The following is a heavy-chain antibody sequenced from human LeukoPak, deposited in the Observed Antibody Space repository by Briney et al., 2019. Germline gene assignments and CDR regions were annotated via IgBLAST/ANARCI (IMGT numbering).Heavy chain of an antibody. CDR3: ARCRYYYYYMDV. CDR1: GFTLSSYW. CDR2: IKQDGSEK. Sequence: PGGSLRLSCAASGFTLSSYWMSWVRQAPGKGLEWVANIKQDGSEKYYVDSVKGRFTISRDNAKNSLYLQMNSLRAEDTAVYYCARCRYYYYYMDVWGKGTTVTVSS. J-gene: IGHJ6*03. V-gene: IGHV3-7*01.